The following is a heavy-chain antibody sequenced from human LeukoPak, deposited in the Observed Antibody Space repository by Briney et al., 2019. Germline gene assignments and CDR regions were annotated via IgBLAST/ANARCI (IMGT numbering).Heavy chain of an antibody. CDR2: IYHSGST. CDR3: AREAVLNWFDP. J-gene: IGHJ5*02. CDR1: GGSISSGGYY. V-gene: IGHV4-30-2*01. Sequence: SETLSLTCTVSGGSISSGGYYWSWIRQPPGKGLEWIGYIYHSGSTYYNPSLKSRVTISVDRSKNQFSLKLSSVTAADTAVYYCAREAVLNWFDPWGQGTLVTVSS.